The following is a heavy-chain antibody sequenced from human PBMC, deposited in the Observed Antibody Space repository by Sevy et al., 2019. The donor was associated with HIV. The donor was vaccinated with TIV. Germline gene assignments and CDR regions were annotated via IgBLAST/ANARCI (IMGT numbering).Heavy chain of an antibody. CDR3: ARSTDYYDNSGYDS. CDR1: GFTFSYYT. CDR2: ISSGSSYI. J-gene: IGHJ4*02. V-gene: IGHV3-21*03. D-gene: IGHD3-22*01. Sequence: GGSLRLSCAASGFTFSYYTMNWVRQAPGKGLEWVSSISSGSSYIFYADSMKGRFTVSRDNAKNSLFLQMNSLRDEDTALYYFARSTDYYDNSGYDSWGRGTLVTVSS.